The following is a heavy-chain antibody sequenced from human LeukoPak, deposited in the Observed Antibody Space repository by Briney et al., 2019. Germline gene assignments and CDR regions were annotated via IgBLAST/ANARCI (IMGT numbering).Heavy chain of an antibody. CDR3: ARLVLVGATPYYFDY. CDR1: GSTFSSYA. D-gene: IGHD1-26*01. V-gene: IGHV3-23*01. CDR2: ISGSGGST. J-gene: IGHJ4*02. Sequence: PGGSLRLSCAASGSTFSSYAMSWVRQAPGKGLEWVSGISGSGGSTYYADSVKGRFTISRDNSKNTLYLQMNSLRAEDTAVYYCARLVLVGATPYYFDYWGQGTLVTVSS.